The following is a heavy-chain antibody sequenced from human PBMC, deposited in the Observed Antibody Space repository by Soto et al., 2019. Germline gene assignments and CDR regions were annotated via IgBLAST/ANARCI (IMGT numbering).Heavy chain of an antibody. V-gene: IGHV4-30-4*01. CDR2: IYYSGST. CDR3: ASSTPNCSGGSCYSPSNNWFDP. CDR1: GGSISSGDYY. J-gene: IGHJ5*02. Sequence: TLSLTCTVSGGSISSGDYYWSWIRQPPGKGLEWIGHIYYSGSTYYNPSLKSRVTISVDTSKNQFSLKLSSVTAADTAVYYCASSTPNCSGGSCYSPSNNWFDPWGQGTLVT. D-gene: IGHD2-15*01.